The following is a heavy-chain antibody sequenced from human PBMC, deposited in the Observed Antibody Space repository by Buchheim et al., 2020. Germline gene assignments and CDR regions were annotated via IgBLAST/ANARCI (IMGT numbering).Heavy chain of an antibody. CDR2: ISYDGSNK. V-gene: IGHV3-30*03. D-gene: IGHD6-19*01. CDR3: ASLEAVAEYYFDY. CDR1: GFTFSSYG. Sequence: QVQLVESGGGVVQPGRSLRLSCAASGFTFSSYGMHWVRQAPGKGLEWVAVISYDGSNKYYADSVKGRFTISRDNSKNTLYLQMNSLRAEDTAVYYCASLEAVAEYYFDYWGQGTL. J-gene: IGHJ4*02.